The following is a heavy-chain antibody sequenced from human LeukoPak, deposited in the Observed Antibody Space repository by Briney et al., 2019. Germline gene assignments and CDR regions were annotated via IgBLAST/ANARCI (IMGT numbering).Heavy chain of an antibody. Sequence: PSETLSLTCTVSGGSISTSSYYWGWVRQPPGKGLEWIGYIYYSGSTNYNPSLKSRVTISVDTSKKQFSLKLTSVTAADTAVYYCARDGYSAIDYWGQGTLVTVSS. CDR3: ARDGYSAIDY. CDR2: IYYSGST. D-gene: IGHD1-26*01. V-gene: IGHV4-61*01. J-gene: IGHJ4*02. CDR1: GGSISTSSYY.